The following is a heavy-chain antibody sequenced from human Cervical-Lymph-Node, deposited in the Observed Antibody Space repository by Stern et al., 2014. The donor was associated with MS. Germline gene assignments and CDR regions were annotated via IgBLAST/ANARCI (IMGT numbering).Heavy chain of an antibody. CDR2: LIPILDTA. J-gene: IGHJ4*02. Sequence: VQLVQSGAEVKKPGSSVKVSCKASGGTLSLYAISWVRQAPGQGLEWMGGLIPILDTANYAQKFQGRVTITADASPQTAYMDMSSLRSEDSAVYYCSCFMVPFEYWGQGTLVTVSS. D-gene: IGHD3-10*01. CDR1: GGTLSLYA. CDR3: SCFMVPFEY. V-gene: IGHV1-69*01.